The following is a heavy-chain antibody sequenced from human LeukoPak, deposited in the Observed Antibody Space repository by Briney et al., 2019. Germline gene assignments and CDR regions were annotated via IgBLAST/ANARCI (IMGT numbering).Heavy chain of an antibody. V-gene: IGHV4-31*03. D-gene: IGHD6-13*01. Sequence: SQTLSLTCTVSGGSISSGGYYWSWIRQHPGKGLEWIGYIYYSGSTYYNPSLKCRVTISVDTSKNQFSLKLSSVTAADTAVYYCARGVPIAIAAAGTGWFDPWGQGTLVTVSS. J-gene: IGHJ5*02. CDR1: GGSISSGGYY. CDR2: IYYSGST. CDR3: ARGVPIAIAAAGTGWFDP.